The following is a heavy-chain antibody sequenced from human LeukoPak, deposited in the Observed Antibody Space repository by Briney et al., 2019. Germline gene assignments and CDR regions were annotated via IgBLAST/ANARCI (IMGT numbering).Heavy chain of an antibody. V-gene: IGHV3-23*01. Sequence: GGSLRLSCAASGLTFSSYAMNWVRQAPGKGLEWVSAISGGGGTTYYADSVKGRFTISRDNSKNTLFLQMNSLRAEDTAVYYCAKDREGLSSGYDLEYFDYWGQGTLVTVSS. CDR1: GLTFSSYA. D-gene: IGHD5-12*01. J-gene: IGHJ4*02. CDR3: AKDREGLSSGYDLEYFDY. CDR2: ISGGGGTT.